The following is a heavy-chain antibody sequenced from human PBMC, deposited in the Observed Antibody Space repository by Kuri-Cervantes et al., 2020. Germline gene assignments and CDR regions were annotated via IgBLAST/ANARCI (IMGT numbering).Heavy chain of an antibody. CDR2: INPNSGGT. CDR3: ARGGELELLLDY. D-gene: IGHD1-7*01. Sequence: ASVKVSCKASGYTFTGYYIHWVRQAPGQGLGWMGWINPNSGGTNSAQKFQGRVTMTRDTSTSTAYMELRRLRSDDTAVYYCARGGELELLLDYWGQGALVTVSS. J-gene: IGHJ4*02. CDR1: GYTFTGYY. V-gene: IGHV1-2*02.